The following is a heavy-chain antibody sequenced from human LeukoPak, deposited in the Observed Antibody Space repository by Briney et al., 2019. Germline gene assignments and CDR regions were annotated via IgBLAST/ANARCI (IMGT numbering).Heavy chain of an antibody. CDR1: GGSVSSGSYY. CDR2: IYYSGST. D-gene: IGHD3-3*01. V-gene: IGHV4-61*01. Sequence: SETLSLTCTVSGGSVSSGSYYWSWIRQPPGKGLEWIGYIYYSGSTNYNPSLKSRVTISVDTSKNQFSLMLSSVTAADTAVYYCASGQMDDFWSGYYPNFDYWGQGTLVTVSS. J-gene: IGHJ4*02. CDR3: ASGQMDDFWSGYYPNFDY.